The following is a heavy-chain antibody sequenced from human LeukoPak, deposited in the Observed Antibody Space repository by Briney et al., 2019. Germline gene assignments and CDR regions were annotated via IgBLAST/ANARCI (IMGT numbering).Heavy chain of an antibody. Sequence: SETLSLTCAVSGGSISSSNWWSWVRQPPGKGLEWIGEIYHSGSTNYNPSLKSRVTTSVDKSKNQFSLKLSSVTAADTAVYYCARAMTTVTTLAYWGQGTLVTVSS. CDR1: GGSISSSNW. V-gene: IGHV4-4*02. CDR2: IYHSGST. CDR3: ARAMTTVTTLAY. D-gene: IGHD4-17*01. J-gene: IGHJ4*02.